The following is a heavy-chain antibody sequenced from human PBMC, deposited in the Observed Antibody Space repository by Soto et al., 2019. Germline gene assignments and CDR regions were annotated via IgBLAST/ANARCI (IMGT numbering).Heavy chain of an antibody. Sequence: QLQVQESGPGLVKPSETLSLTCTVSGGSISRSSFYWGWIRQSPGKGLEWIGSVFYSGSTYYNPSLKSRVTISVDTSKNQFSLNLSSVTAADTAVYYCARPASSGWYPFDYWGQGTLVTVSS. J-gene: IGHJ4*02. V-gene: IGHV4-39*01. CDR1: GGSISRSSFY. CDR2: VFYSGST. D-gene: IGHD6-19*01. CDR3: ARPASSGWYPFDY.